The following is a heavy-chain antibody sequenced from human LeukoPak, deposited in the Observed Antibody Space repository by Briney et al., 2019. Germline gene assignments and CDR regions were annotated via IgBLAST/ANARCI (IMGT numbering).Heavy chain of an antibody. V-gene: IGHV3-49*03. Sequence: GGSLRLSCTASGFTFGDYAMSWFRQAPGKGLEWVGFIRSKAYGGTTEYAASVKGRLTISRDDSKSIAYLQMNSLKTEDTAVYYCTRDIEGLGNYYDSSGYYSRFDYWGQGTLVTVSS. J-gene: IGHJ4*02. CDR2: IRSKAYGGTT. D-gene: IGHD3-22*01. CDR3: TRDIEGLGNYYDSSGYYSRFDY. CDR1: GFTFGDYA.